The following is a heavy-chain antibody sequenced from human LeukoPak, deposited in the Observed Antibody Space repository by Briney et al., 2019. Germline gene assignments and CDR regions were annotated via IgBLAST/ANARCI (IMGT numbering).Heavy chain of an antibody. CDR3: AREWLPPYYYYYMDV. D-gene: IGHD3-22*01. Sequence: SQTLSLTCTVSGGSISSGSYYWSWIRQPAGKGLKWIGRIYTSGSTNYNPSLKSRVTISVDTSKNQFSLKLSSVTAADTAVYYCAREWLPPYYYYYMDVWGKGTTVTVSS. V-gene: IGHV4-61*02. CDR1: GGSISSGSYY. CDR2: IYTSGST. J-gene: IGHJ6*03.